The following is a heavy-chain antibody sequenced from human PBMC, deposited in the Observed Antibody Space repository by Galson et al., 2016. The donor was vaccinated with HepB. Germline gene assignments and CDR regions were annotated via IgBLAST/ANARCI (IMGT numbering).Heavy chain of an antibody. CDR3: GRYLRIAAGRDYYYGMDV. CDR2: INYSGSS. CDR1: GFSISNSHW. Sequence: SETLSLTCAVSGFSISNSHWWGWIRQPPGKGLEWIGEINYSGSSNYNPSLKSRVTISVDKSKNQFSLKLSSATAADTAVYYCGRYLRIAAGRDYYYGMDVWGQGTTVTVSS. D-gene: IGHD6-6*01. J-gene: IGHJ6*02. V-gene: IGHV4-28*01.